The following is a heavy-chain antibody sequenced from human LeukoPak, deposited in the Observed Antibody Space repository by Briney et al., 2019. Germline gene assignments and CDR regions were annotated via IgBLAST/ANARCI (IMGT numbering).Heavy chain of an antibody. CDR2: IIPIFGTA. CDR1: GGTFSSYA. D-gene: IGHD6-19*01. V-gene: IGHV1-69*05. Sequence: GASVKVSCKASGGTFSSYAISWVRQAPGQGLEWMGGIIPIFGTANYAPKFQGRVTVTRDTSTNTLYMELSSLGSDDTAVYYCVREGAVALKHFDLWGQGTLLTVSS. CDR3: VREGAVALKHFDL. J-gene: IGHJ4*02.